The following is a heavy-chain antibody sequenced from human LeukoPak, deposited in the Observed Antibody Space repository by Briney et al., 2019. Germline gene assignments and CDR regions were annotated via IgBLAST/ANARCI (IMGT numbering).Heavy chain of an antibody. CDR3: ARESGRSADY. CDR2: ISSSGGST. J-gene: IGHJ4*02. Sequence: GGSLRLSCEASGFTLSDYYMSWIRQAPGKGLEWISYISSSGGSTYYPDSVKGRFTISRDNAKNSLYLQVNSLRAEDTAVYYCARESGRSADYWGQGTLVTVSS. CDR1: GFTLSDYY. D-gene: IGHD3-10*01. V-gene: IGHV3-11*04.